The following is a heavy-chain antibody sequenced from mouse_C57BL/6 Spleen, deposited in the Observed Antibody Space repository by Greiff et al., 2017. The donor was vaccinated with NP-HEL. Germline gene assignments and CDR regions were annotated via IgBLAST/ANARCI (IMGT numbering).Heavy chain of an antibody. D-gene: IGHD1-1*01. CDR1: GFNIKDYY. V-gene: IGHV14-1*01. CDR2: IDPEDGDT. Sequence: VQLQQSGAELVRPGASVKLSCTASGFNIKDYYMHWVKQRPEQGLEWIGRIDPEDGDTEYAQKFQGKATMTADTSSNTAYLQLSSLTSEDTAVCYCTTYGSSFYYAMDYWGQGTSVTVSS. CDR3: TTYGSSFYYAMDY. J-gene: IGHJ4*01.